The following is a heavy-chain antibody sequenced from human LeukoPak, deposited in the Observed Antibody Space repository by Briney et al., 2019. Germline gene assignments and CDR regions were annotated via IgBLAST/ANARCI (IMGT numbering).Heavy chain of an antibody. Sequence: PGESLRLSCAASGFTFTTYWMSWVRQAPGKGLEWVANIKQDGTEKYYVDSVKGRFTISRDNAKNSLYLQMNSLRAEDTAVYYCARDPSYGALDHWGQGTLVTVSS. CDR2: IKQDGTEK. D-gene: IGHD4-17*01. CDR3: ARDPSYGALDH. CDR1: GFTFTTYW. J-gene: IGHJ4*02. V-gene: IGHV3-7*01.